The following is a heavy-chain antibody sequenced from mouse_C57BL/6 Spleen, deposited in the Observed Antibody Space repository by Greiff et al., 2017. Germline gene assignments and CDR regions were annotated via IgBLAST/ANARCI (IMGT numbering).Heavy chain of an antibody. V-gene: IGHV3-6*01. Sequence: EVQLQQSGPGLVKPSQSLSLTCSVTGYSITSGYYWNWIRQFPGNKLEWMGYISYDGSNNYNPSLKNRISITRDTSKNQFFLKLNSVTTEDTATYYCARDGTTVVARYYFDYWGQGTTLTVSS. J-gene: IGHJ2*01. CDR1: GYSITSGYY. CDR3: ARDGTTVVARYYFDY. CDR2: ISYDGSN. D-gene: IGHD1-1*01.